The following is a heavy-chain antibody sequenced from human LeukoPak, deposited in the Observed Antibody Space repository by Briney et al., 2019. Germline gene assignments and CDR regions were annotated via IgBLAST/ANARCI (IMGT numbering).Heavy chain of an antibody. CDR1: GFTFDIYV. CDR2: ISESGGDT. Sequence: GGSLRLSCAASGFTFDIYVMNWVRQAPGKGLEWVSGISESGGDTHYADSVKGRFTISRDNSKNTLYLQMNSLRAEDTAVYYCAPIAIRSGYWGQGTLVTVSS. V-gene: IGHV3-23*01. D-gene: IGHD3-9*01. CDR3: APIAIRSGY. J-gene: IGHJ4*02.